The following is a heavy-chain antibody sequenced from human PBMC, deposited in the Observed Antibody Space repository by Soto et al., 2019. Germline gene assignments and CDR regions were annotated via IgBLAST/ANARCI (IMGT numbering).Heavy chain of an antibody. CDR1: GGTFSSYA. CDR2: IIPIFGTA. D-gene: IGHD3-22*01. CDR3: ARPQYPYASSAETQSAFDI. V-gene: IGHV1-69*13. J-gene: IGHJ3*02. Sequence: SVKVSCKASGGTFSSYAISWVRQAPGQGLEWMGGIIPIFGTANYAQKFQGRVTITADESTSTAYMELSSLRSEDTAVYYCARPQYPYASSAETQSAFDIWGQGTMVT.